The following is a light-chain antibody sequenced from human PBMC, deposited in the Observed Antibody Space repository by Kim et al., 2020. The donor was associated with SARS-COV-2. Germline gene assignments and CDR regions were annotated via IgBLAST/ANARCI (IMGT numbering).Light chain of an antibody. CDR3: CSYAGSFTWI. CDR2: DVT. J-gene: IGLJ2*01. Sequence: QSVTIACTGTSSDVVSYNLVSWYQQHPGKAPKLIIYDVTKRPSGVPDRFSGSKSGDTASLTISGLQAEDEADYYCCSYAGSFTWIFGGGTQLTVL. CDR1: SSDVVSYNL. V-gene: IGLV2-11*03.